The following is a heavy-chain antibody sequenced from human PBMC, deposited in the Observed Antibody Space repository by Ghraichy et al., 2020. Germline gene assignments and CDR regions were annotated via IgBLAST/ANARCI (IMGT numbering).Heavy chain of an antibody. CDR2: ISYDGSNK. Sequence: SLRLSCAASGFTFSSYAMHWVRQAPGKGLEWVSVISYDGSNKYYVDSVKGRFTISRDNSKNTLYLQMNSLRAEDTAVYYCARDREVRGVILDYWGQGTLVTVSS. CDR1: GFTFSSYA. V-gene: IGHV3-30*04. J-gene: IGHJ4*02. D-gene: IGHD3-10*01. CDR3: ARDREVRGVILDY.